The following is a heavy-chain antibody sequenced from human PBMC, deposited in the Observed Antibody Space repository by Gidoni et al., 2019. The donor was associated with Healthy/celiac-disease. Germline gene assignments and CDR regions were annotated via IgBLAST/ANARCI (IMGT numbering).Heavy chain of an antibody. J-gene: IGHJ4*02. D-gene: IGHD6-6*01. CDR3: ARDWGSSSSFDY. CDR2: IWYDGSNK. CDR1: GFTFSSYG. Sequence: QLQLVESGGGVVQPGRSPRPPCAASGFTFSSYGMHWVRQAPGKGLEGVAVIWYDGSNKYYADSVKGRFTISRDNSKNTLYLQMNSLRAEDTAVYYCARDWGSSSSFDYWGQGTLVTVSS. V-gene: IGHV3-33*01.